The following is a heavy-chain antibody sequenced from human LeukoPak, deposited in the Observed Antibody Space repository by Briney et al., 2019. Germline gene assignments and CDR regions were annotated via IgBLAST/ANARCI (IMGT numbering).Heavy chain of an antibody. Sequence: SQTLSLTCALSGDIFSSNSAAWHSIRQSPSRGLEWLERTYYRSKLYNHYEVSVKSRFTINPDTSKNQFSLQLNSVTPEDTAGDYCARSSSAFDYWGQGTLVTVPS. CDR2: TYYRSKLYN. CDR1: GDIFSSNSAA. V-gene: IGHV6-1*01. D-gene: IGHD2-15*01. CDR3: ARSSSAFDY. J-gene: IGHJ4*02.